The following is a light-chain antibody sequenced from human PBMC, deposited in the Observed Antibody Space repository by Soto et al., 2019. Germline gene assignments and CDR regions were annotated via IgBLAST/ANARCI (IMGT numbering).Light chain of an antibody. CDR2: GTS. V-gene: IGKV3-15*01. J-gene: IGKJ1*01. CDR1: QSLRSN. Sequence: EIVMTQSPATLSVSPGERATLSCRADQSLRSNLAWYQQKAGQAPRLLIYGTSTRATGVPARFSAGGSGTEFTLSISSLQSEDFALSYCKQYDNWPWTCGQGTKVE. CDR3: KQYDNWPWT.